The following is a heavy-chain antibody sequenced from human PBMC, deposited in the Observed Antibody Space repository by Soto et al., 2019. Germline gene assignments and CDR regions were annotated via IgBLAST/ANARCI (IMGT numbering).Heavy chain of an antibody. D-gene: IGHD5-18*01. CDR2: INHSGST. V-gene: IGHV4-34*01. CDR3: ARGRLWFTQQRYYYYYSMDV. Sequence: SETLSLTCAVYGGSFSGYYWSWIRQPPGKGLEWIGEINHSGSTNYNPSLKSRVTISVDTSKNQFSLKLSSVTAADTAVYYCARGRLWFTQQRYYYYYSMDVWGQGTTVTVSS. CDR1: GGSFSGYY. J-gene: IGHJ6*02.